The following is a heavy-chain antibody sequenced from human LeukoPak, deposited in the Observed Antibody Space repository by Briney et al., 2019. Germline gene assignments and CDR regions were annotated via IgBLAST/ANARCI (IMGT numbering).Heavy chain of an antibody. CDR1: GGTFSSYA. J-gene: IGHJ3*02. Sequence: VASVKVSCKASGGTFSSYAISWVRQAPGQGLEWMGGIIPIFGTANYAQKFQGRVTMTRNTSISTAYMELSSLRSEDTAVYYCATERQGAFDIWGQGTMVTVSS. V-gene: IGHV1-69*05. CDR3: ATERQGAFDI. CDR2: IIPIFGTA.